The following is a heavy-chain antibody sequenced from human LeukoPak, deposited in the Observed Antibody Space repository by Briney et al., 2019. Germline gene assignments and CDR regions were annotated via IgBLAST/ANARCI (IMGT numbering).Heavy chain of an antibody. V-gene: IGHV4-61*02. D-gene: IGHD6-19*01. CDR2: IYTSGST. CDR1: GGSISSGSYY. CDR3: ARGLSSGWYSIFDY. J-gene: IGHJ4*02. Sequence: SETLSLTCTVSGGSISSGSYYWSWIRQPAGKGLEWIGRIYTSGSTNYNPSLKSRVTILVDTSKNQFSLKLSSVTAADTAVYYCARGLSSGWYSIFDYWGQGTLVTVSS.